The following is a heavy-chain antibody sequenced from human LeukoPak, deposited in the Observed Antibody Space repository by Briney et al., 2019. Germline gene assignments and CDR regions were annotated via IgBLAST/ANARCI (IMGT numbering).Heavy chain of an antibody. Sequence: GASVTVSCKVSGGTFSSYAVNWVRQAPGQGLEWMGGIIPVFNTPIYAQQFQPRLTIIPHQSTTTPYMELSSLRSEDTAVYYCARGVSRVVTISISDYWGQGTLVTVSS. CDR2: IIPVFNTP. CDR1: GGTFSSYA. D-gene: IGHD5-24*01. V-gene: IGHV1-69*13. J-gene: IGHJ4*02. CDR3: ARGVSRVVTISISDY.